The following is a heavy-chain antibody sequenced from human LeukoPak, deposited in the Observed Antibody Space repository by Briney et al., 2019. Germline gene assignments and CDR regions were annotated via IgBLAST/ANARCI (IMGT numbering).Heavy chain of an antibody. J-gene: IGHJ4*02. CDR1: GFTFSSYG. V-gene: IGHV3-33*01. CDR2: IWYDGSNK. D-gene: IGHD3-22*01. CDR3: ASSYYYDSSGYLDY. Sequence: PGGSLRLSCAASGFTFSSYGMHWVRQAPGKGLEWVAVIWYDGSNKHYADSVKGRFTISRDNSKNTLYLQMNSLRAEDTAVYYCASSYYYDSSGYLDYWGQGTLVTVSS.